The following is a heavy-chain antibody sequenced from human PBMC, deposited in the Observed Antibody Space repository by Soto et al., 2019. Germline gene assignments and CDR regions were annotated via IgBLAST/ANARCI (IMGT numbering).Heavy chain of an antibody. Sequence: ASVKVSCKASGYTFTSYDINWVRQATGQGLEWMGWMNPNSGNTGYAQKFQGRVTMTRNTSISTAYMELSSLRSEDTAVYYCARRGVWGSSWYFSHYYYYMDVWGKGTTVTAP. CDR1: GYTFTSYD. CDR3: ARRGVWGSSWYFSHYYYYMDV. D-gene: IGHD6-13*01. V-gene: IGHV1-8*01. J-gene: IGHJ6*03. CDR2: MNPNSGNT.